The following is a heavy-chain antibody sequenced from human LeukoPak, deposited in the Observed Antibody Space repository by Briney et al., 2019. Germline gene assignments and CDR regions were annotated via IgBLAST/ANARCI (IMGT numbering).Heavy chain of an antibody. V-gene: IGHV1-18*01. D-gene: IGHD6-13*01. CDR3: ARAGQQLTTYNWFDP. J-gene: IGHJ5*02. CDR2: ISAYNGNT. Sequence: ASVKVSCKASGYTFTSYGISWVRQAPGQGLEWMGWISAYNGNTNYAQKLQGRVNMTTDTSTSTAYMELRSLRSDDTAVYYCARAGQQLTTYNWFDPWGQGTLVTVSS. CDR1: GYTFTSYG.